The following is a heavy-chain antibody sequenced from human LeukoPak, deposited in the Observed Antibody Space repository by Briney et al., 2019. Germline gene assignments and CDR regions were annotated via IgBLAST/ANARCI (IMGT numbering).Heavy chain of an antibody. V-gene: IGHV4-59*01. CDR1: GGSISSYY. J-gene: IGHJ4*02. Sequence: SETLSLTCTVSGGSISSYYWSWIRQPPGKGLEWIGYIYYSGSTNYNPSLKSRVTISVDTSKNQFSLKLSSVTGADTAVYYCARVGAMICYFDYWGQGTLVTVSS. D-gene: IGHD3-22*01. CDR3: ARVGAMICYFDY. CDR2: IYYSGST.